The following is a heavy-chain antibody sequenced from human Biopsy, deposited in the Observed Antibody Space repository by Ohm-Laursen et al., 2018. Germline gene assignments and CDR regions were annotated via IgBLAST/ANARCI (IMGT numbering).Heavy chain of an antibody. V-gene: IGHV1-2*02. D-gene: IGHD2-8*01. CDR2: INCKTGAT. CDR1: SYTFTDYN. J-gene: IGHJ4*03. CDR3: ARDPLNGHKHFDY. Sequence: SSVKVSCKASSYTFTDYNIHWMRQAPGQGLEWLGYINCKTGATSYAQKFQGTVTMTRDTSISTAYLALGSLRSADTAIYYCARDPLNGHKHFDYWGQGTTVTVSS.